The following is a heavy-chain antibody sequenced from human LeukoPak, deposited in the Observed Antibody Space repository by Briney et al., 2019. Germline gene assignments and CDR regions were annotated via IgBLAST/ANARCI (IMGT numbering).Heavy chain of an antibody. CDR3: ARGQQLVMMRIAGVDY. Sequence: KTGGSLRLSCAASGFTFRSYAMSWIRQPPGKGREWIGEINHSGSTNYNPSLKSRVTISVDTSKNQFSLKLSSVTAADTAVYYCARGQQLVMMRIAGVDYWGQGTLVTVSS. CDR2: INHSGST. V-gene: IGHV4-34*01. D-gene: IGHD6-13*01. CDR1: GFTFRSYA. J-gene: IGHJ4*02.